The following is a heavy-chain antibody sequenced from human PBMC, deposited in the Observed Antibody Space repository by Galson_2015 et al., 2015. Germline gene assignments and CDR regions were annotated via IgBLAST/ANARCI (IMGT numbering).Heavy chain of an antibody. D-gene: IGHD2-21*01. CDR2: TTPTFGTV. V-gene: IGHV1-69*13. CDR3: ARASQDCTRATCPYTY. J-gene: IGHJ4*02. CDR1: GGSFSTYA. Sequence: SVKVSCKASGGSFSTYAINWVRQVPGQGLEWVGGTTPTFGTVNYAPKFQGRVTITADESTTTAYMEISRLRSEDTAMYFCARASQDCTRATCPYTYWGQGTLVTVSS.